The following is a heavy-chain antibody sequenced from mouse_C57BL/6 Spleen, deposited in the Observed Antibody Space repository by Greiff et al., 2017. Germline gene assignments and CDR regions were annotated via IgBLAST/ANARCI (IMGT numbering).Heavy chain of an antibody. CDR3: ARESITTVVGAY. J-gene: IGHJ3*01. V-gene: IGHV1-26*01. CDR1: GYTFTDYY. Sequence: VQLQQSGPELVKPGASVKISCKASGYTFTDYYMNWVKQSHGKSLEWSGDINPNNGGTSYNQKFKGKATLTVDKSSSTASMELRRLTSKDSAVYYCARESITTVVGAYWGQGTLVTVSA. CDR2: INPNNGGT. D-gene: IGHD1-1*01.